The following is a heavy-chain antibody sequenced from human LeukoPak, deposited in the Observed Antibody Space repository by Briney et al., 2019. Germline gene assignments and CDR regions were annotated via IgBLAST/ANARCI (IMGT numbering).Heavy chain of an antibody. Sequence: GGSLRLSCAASGFTFSSYIMNWVRQAPGKGLEWVSSISSSSTYIYYADSVKGRFTISRDDAKNSPYLQMNSLRAEDTAVYYYARAPGYGSTNYFFDYWGQGILVTVSS. J-gene: IGHJ4*02. CDR3: ARAPGYGSTNYFFDY. V-gene: IGHV3-21*01. CDR2: ISSSSTYI. D-gene: IGHD6-13*01. CDR1: GFTFSSYI.